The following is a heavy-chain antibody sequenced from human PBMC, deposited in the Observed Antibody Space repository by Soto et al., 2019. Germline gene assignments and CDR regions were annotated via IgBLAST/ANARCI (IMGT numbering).Heavy chain of an antibody. CDR1: GGSISSSHW. J-gene: IGHJ4*02. Sequence: SEPLSLTCVVSGGSISSSHWWSWLRQPPGKGLEWIGEIYHSGSTNYNPSLKSRVTISVDKSKNQFSLKLSSVTAADTAVYYCARREITAAGDDYWGQGTLVTVS. D-gene: IGHD6-13*01. CDR2: IYHSGST. V-gene: IGHV4-4*02. CDR3: ARREITAAGDDY.